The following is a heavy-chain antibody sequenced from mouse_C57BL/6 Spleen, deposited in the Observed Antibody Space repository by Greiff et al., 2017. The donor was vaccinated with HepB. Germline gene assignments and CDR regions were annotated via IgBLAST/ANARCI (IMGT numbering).Heavy chain of an antibody. CDR3: ARRRNYSDY. CDR2: IDPSDSYT. Sequence: QVQLQQPGAELVRPGTSVKLSCKASGYTFTSYWMHWVKQRPGQGLEWIGGIDPSDSYTNYNQNVKGKATLTVDTSSSTAYMQLSSLTSEDSAVYYCARRRNYSDYWGQGTTLTVSS. CDR1: GYTFTSYW. V-gene: IGHV1-59*01. J-gene: IGHJ2*01.